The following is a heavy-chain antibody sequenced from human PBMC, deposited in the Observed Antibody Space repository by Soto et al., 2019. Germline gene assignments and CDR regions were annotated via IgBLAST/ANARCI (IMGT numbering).Heavy chain of an antibody. V-gene: IGHV3-7*03. D-gene: IGHD1-26*01. CDR2: IKQDGSEK. Sequence: EVQLVESGGGLVQPGGSLRLSCAASGFTFSSYGMSWVRQAPGKGLEWVANIKQDGSEKYYVDSVKGRFTISRDNAKNSLYLLMNSLRAEDTAVYYCARGMGIVGATTRWGQGTLVTVSS. J-gene: IGHJ4*02. CDR3: ARGMGIVGATTR. CDR1: GFTFSSYG.